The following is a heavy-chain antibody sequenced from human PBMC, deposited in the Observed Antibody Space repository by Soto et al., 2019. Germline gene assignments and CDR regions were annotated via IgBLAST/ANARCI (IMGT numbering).Heavy chain of an antibody. J-gene: IGHJ2*01. CDR1: GFTFSSYA. Sequence: LRLSCAASGFTFSSYAMSWVRQAPGKGLEWVSAISVSGGRTNYADSVRGRFIISRDNSKNTLYLQMNSLRAEDTAVYYCAKDPPTIAYWYCDLWGRGTRGTVS. CDR3: AKDPPTIAYWYCDL. V-gene: IGHV3-23*01. D-gene: IGHD3-9*01. CDR2: ISVSGGRT.